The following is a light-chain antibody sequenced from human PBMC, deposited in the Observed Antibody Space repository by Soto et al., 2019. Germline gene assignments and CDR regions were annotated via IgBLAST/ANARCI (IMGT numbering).Light chain of an antibody. CDR1: SSNIGAGYD. J-gene: IGLJ1*01. CDR3: QSYDSSLSVLYV. Sequence: QSALTQPPSVSGAPGRRVTISCTGSSSNIGAGYDVHWYQQLPGTAPKLLIYGNSNRPSGVPDRFSGSKSGTSASLAITGLQAEDEADYYCQSYDSSLSVLYVSGTGTKVTV. CDR2: GNS. V-gene: IGLV1-40*01.